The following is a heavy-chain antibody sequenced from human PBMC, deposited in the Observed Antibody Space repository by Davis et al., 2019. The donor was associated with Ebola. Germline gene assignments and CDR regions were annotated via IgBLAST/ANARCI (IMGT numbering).Heavy chain of an antibody. CDR3: ARGSRVLGYGMDV. J-gene: IGHJ6*02. V-gene: IGHV3-74*01. CDR1: GFTFSSYG. CDR2: INSDGSST. D-gene: IGHD3-16*01. Sequence: GESLKISCSASGFTFSSYGMHWVRQAPGKGLVWVSRINSDGSSTSYADSVKGRFTISRDNAKNTLYLQMNSLRAEDTAVYYCARGSRVLGYGMDVWGQGTTVTVSS.